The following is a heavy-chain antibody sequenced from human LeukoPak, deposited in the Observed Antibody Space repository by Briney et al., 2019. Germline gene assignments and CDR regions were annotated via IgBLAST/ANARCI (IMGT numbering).Heavy chain of an antibody. J-gene: IGHJ4*02. D-gene: IGHD1-1*01. V-gene: IGHV3-64*01. CDR1: GFTFSSYA. CDR3: ARSYNWNVLSGYSDY. CDR2: ISSNGGST. Sequence: GGSLRLSCAASGFTFSSYAMHWVHQAPGKGLEYVSAISSNGGSTYYANSVKGRFTISRDNSKNTLYLQMGSLRAEDMAVYYRARSYNWNVLSGYSDYWGQGTLVTVSS.